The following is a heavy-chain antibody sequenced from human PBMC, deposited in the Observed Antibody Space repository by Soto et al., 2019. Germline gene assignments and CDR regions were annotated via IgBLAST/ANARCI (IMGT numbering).Heavy chain of an antibody. CDR1: GGSFSSYY. V-gene: IGHV4-4*09. CDR3: TRGPGGNFDH. Sequence: SETLSLTCTVSGGSFSSYYWSWIRQTPGKGLEWIGNIFSSGSTKYSPSLKSRVTISIDTSKNQFSLKLSSVTAADTAVYYCTRGPGGNFDHWGQGTLVTVSS. J-gene: IGHJ4*02. D-gene: IGHD3-16*01. CDR2: IFSSGST.